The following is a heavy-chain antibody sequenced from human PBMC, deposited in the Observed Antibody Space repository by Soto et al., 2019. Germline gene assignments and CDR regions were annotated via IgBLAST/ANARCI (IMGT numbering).Heavy chain of an antibody. CDR3: ARNRKRSGSFADYYYYGIDI. CDR2: IYPADSDT. J-gene: IGHJ6*02. V-gene: IGHV5-51*01. D-gene: IGHD1-26*01. Sequence: ESQKVSCKCSGKSFSSYWIGWVRQMHGKALEWMGIIYPADSDTRYSPPFQGQVTISADKSISTAYLQWSSLSGGATAKFYRARNRKRSGSFADYYYYGIDIWGQGTAVTVSS. CDR1: GKSFSSYW.